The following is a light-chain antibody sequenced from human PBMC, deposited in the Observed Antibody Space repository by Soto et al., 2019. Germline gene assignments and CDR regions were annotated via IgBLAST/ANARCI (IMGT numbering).Light chain of an antibody. CDR3: QHRFNWPWT. V-gene: IGKV4-1*01. CDR1: QSVLYGSNNKNY. CDR2: WAS. J-gene: IGKJ1*01. Sequence: DVVMTQSACSLAVSLVERATINCNSSQSVLYGSNNKNYLAWYQQKPGQPPKLLIYWASTRESGVPDRFSGSGSGTDFTLTISSLQAEYVAVYYCQHRFNWPWTFGQGTKVDI.